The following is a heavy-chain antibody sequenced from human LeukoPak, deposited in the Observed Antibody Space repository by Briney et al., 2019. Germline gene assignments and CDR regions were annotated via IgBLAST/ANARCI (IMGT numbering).Heavy chain of an antibody. CDR2: ISADGATT. Sequence: GGSLRLSCAASGFTVTSNYMSWVRLAPGKGLEWVSSISADGATTYYADSVKGRFTISKDKAKNRLYLQMNSLRVEDTAVYYCSKFGTTWFPTFWGPGTPVIVSA. J-gene: IGHJ4*02. D-gene: IGHD1-7*01. CDR3: SKFGTTWFPTF. CDR1: GFTVTSNY. V-gene: IGHV3-23*01.